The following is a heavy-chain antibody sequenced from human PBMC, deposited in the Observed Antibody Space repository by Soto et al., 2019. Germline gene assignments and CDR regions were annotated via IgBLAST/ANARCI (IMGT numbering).Heavy chain of an antibody. CDR2: ISGSDGTT. CDR3: AKGFTPTYSGSYCAF. D-gene: IGHD1-26*01. J-gene: IGHJ4*02. V-gene: IGHV3-23*01. CDR1: GFTFSTYA. Sequence: GGSLRLSCVASGFTFSTYAMDWVRQAPGKGLEWVSAISGSDGTTSYVDSVKGRFTISRDNSKNTLYLQMNRLGAEDTAIYYCAKGFTPTYSGSYCAFWGQGTQVTVSS.